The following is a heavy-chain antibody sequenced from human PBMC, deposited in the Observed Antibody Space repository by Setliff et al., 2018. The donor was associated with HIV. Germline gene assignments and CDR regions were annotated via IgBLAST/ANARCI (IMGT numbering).Heavy chain of an antibody. CDR3: AREGIAVAGQQFVINYFDY. D-gene: IGHD6-19*01. Sequence: ASVKVSCKASGYTFTSYGIGWVRQAPGQGLEWMGWISAYNGNTNYAQKLQGRVTMTTDTSTSTAYMELRSLRSDDTAVYYCAREGIAVAGQQFVINYFDYWGQGTLVTVSS. V-gene: IGHV1-18*01. J-gene: IGHJ4*02. CDR2: ISAYNGNT. CDR1: GYTFTSYG.